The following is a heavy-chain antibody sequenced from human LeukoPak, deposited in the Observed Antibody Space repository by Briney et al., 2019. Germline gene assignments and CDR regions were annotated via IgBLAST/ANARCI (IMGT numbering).Heavy chain of an antibody. J-gene: IGHJ4*02. V-gene: IGHV4-39*07. D-gene: IGHD3-10*01. Sequence: PSETLSLTCTVSGGSISSSSYYWGWIRQPPGKGLEWIGSIYYSGSTYYNPSLKSRVTISVDTSKNQFSLKLSSVTAADTAVYYCARDQNLNGPGSNWGQGTLVAVSS. CDR2: IYYSGST. CDR3: ARDQNLNGPGSN. CDR1: GGSISSSSYY.